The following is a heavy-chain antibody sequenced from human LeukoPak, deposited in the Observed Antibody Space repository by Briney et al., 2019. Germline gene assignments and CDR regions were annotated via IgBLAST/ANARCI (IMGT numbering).Heavy chain of an antibody. V-gene: IGHV3-30*18. CDR3: ANADGYDSRTIFDY. CDR1: GFTFSSYG. Sequence: GGSLRLSCAASGFTFSSYGMHWVRQAPGKGLEWVAVISYDGSNKYYADSVKGRFTISRDNSKNTLYLQMNSLRAEDTAVYYCANADGYDSRTIFDYWGQGTLVTVSS. CDR2: ISYDGSNK. D-gene: IGHD3-22*01. J-gene: IGHJ4*02.